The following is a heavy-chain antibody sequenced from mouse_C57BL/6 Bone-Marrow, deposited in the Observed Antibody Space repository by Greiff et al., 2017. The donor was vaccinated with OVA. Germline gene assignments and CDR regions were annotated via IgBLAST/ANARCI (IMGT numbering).Heavy chain of an antibody. CDR2: IWTGGGT. CDR3: ARIGITTVPYAMDY. Sequence: VQVVESGPGLVAPSQSLSITCTVSGFSLTSYAISWVRQPPGKGLEWLGVIWTGGGTNYNSALKSRLSISKDNSKSQVFLKMNSLQTDDTARYYCARIGITTVPYAMDYWGQGTSVTVSS. CDR1: GFSLTSYA. V-gene: IGHV2-9-1*01. J-gene: IGHJ4*01. D-gene: IGHD1-1*01.